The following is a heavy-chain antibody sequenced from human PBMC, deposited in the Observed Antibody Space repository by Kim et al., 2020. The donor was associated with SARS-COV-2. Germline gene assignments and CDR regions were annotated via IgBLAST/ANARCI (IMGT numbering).Heavy chain of an antibody. CDR1: GFTVSSNY. D-gene: IGHD3-9*01. CDR3: ARGAYSRMLFDRIYYYGMDV. J-gene: IGHJ6*02. CDR2: IYSGGST. V-gene: IGHV3-66*01. Sequence: GGSLRLSCAASGFTVSSNYMSWVRQAPGKGLEWVSVIYSGGSTYYADSVKGRFTISRDNSKHTLYHQMNRLRAEDTAVYYCARGAYSRMLFDRIYYYGMDVWGQGPTVTVSS.